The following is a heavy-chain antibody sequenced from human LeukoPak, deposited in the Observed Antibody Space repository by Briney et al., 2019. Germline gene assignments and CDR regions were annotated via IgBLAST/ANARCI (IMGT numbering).Heavy chain of an antibody. CDR3: ASGGLSSSWYLHY. CDR1: GFTFSSYS. D-gene: IGHD6-13*01. V-gene: IGHV3-30*03. Sequence: GGSLRLSCAASGFTFSSYSMNWVRQAPGKGLEWVAVISYDGGNKYYADSVKGRFTISRDNSKNTVYLQMNSLRAEDTALYYCASGGLSSSWYLHYWGQGTLVTVSS. J-gene: IGHJ4*02. CDR2: ISYDGGNK.